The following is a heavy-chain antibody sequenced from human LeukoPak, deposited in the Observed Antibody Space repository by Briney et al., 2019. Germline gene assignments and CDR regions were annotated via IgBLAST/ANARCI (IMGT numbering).Heavy chain of an antibody. CDR3: AKVGGYYDFWSGYRGFDY. D-gene: IGHD3-3*01. CDR1: GFTFSSYA. CDR2: ISGSGGST. Sequence: GGSLRLSCAASGFTFSSYAMSWVRQAPGKGLEWVSPISGSGGSTYYADSVKGRFTISRDNSKNTLYLQMNSLRAEDTAVYYCAKVGGYYDFWSGYRGFDYWGQGTLVTVSS. J-gene: IGHJ4*02. V-gene: IGHV3-23*01.